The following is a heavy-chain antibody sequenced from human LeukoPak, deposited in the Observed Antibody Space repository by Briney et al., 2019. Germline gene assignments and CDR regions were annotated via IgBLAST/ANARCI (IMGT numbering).Heavy chain of an antibody. V-gene: IGHV3-74*01. CDR1: GFTLSPFW. J-gene: IGHJ4*02. CDR3: ARDMWGTFDY. CDR2: IGPDGSVT. Sequence: GGSPRLSCAASGFTLSPFWMHWVRQSPGKGPVWVSRIGPDGSVTNYADSVKGRFTISRDNARNTLYLQISSLSVEDTAVYFCARDMWGTFDYWGQGALVTVSS. D-gene: IGHD1-1*01.